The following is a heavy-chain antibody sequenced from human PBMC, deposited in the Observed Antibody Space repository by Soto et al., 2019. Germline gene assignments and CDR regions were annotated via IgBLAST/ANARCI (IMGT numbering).Heavy chain of an antibody. CDR2: INWDGDSI. CDR1: GITFDDFA. D-gene: IGHD6-6*01. CDR3: AIGSSSSFYSLNY. Sequence: GGSLRLSCAASGITFDDFAMHWVRQAPGKGLEWVSGINWDGDSIDYADSLKGRMTISRDKAKNSLYLQMTSLRREDTALYFCAIGSSSSFYSLNYWGQGTLVTVSS. V-gene: IGHV3-9*01. J-gene: IGHJ4*02.